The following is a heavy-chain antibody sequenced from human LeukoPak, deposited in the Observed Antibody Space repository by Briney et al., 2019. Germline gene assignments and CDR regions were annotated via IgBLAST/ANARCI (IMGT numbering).Heavy chain of an antibody. CDR1: GYIFTNYA. CDR2: TKTSTGNP. J-gene: IGHJ4*02. D-gene: IGHD3-16*01. V-gene: IGHV7-4-1*02. CDR3: ARADYDDGDYYFDY. Sequence: ASVKVSCKASGYIFTNYAMNWVRQAPGQGLEWMGYTKTSTGNPTYAQGFTGRFVFSLDTSVSTAYLQINNLKTEDTAVYYCARADYDDGDYYFDYWGQGTLVTVSS.